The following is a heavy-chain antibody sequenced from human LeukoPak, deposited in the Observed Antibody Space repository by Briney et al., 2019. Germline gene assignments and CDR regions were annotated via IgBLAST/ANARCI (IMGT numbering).Heavy chain of an antibody. J-gene: IGHJ4*02. D-gene: IGHD1-14*01. CDR2: ISYDGSNK. Sequence: GGSLRLSCAASGFAFSSYAVHWVRQAPGKGLEWVAVISYDGSNKYYANSVKGRFTISRDNSKNTLYLQMNSLRAEDTAVYYCATGFRYVGYWGQGTLVTISS. V-gene: IGHV3-30*04. CDR3: ATGFRYVGY. CDR1: GFAFSSYA.